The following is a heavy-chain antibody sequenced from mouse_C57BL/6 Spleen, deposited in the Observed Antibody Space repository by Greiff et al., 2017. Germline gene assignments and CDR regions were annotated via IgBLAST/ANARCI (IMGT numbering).Heavy chain of an antibody. CDR2: ISDGGSYT. V-gene: IGHV5-4*01. J-gene: IGHJ2*01. CDR1: GFTFSSYA. Sequence: EVMLVESGGGLVKPGGSLKLSCAASGFTFSSYAMSWVRQTPEKRLEWVATISDGGSYTYYPDNVKGRFTISRDNAKNNLYLQMSHLKSEDTAMYYCAREDSSGSYCDYWGQGTTLTVSS. D-gene: IGHD3-2*02. CDR3: AREDSSGSYCDY.